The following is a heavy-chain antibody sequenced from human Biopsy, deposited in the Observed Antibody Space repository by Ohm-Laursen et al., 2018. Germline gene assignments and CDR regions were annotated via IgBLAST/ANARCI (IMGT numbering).Heavy chain of an antibody. Sequence: SETLSLTCTVSGCSISSGGSYWSWIRQRPGKGLEWIGDIFNSANTYYNPSLKNLITISGDTSKNQFSLKLNSVTAADTAVYYCARGDYFDSNGYFWFDPWGQGTLVTVSS. CDR3: ARGDYFDSNGYFWFDP. V-gene: IGHV4-31*01. CDR1: GCSISSGGSY. CDR2: IFNSANT. J-gene: IGHJ5*02. D-gene: IGHD3-22*01.